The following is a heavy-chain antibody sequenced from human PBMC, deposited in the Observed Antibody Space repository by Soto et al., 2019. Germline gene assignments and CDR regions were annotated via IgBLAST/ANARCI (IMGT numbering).Heavy chain of an antibody. J-gene: IGHJ5*02. D-gene: IGHD6-13*01. Sequence: PGGSLRLSCADSGFTFSRYAMSWVRQAPGKGLEWVSAISGSGGSTYYADSVKGRFTISRDNSKNTLYLQMNSLRAEDTAVYYYAKDLRQQLVTTRPPWGQGTLVTVSS. CDR1: GFTFSRYA. CDR2: ISGSGGST. CDR3: AKDLRQQLVTTRPP. V-gene: IGHV3-23*01.